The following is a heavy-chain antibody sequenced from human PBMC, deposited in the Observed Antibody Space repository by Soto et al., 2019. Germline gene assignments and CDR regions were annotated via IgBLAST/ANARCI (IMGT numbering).Heavy chain of an antibody. Sequence: SETMSLTCTVSGGNLISGCYSWSWIRQPPGKGLEWIGYIYHSGSTYYNPSLKSRVTISVDRSKNQFSLKLSSVTAADTAVYYCTSLGGIGAPGYYYYGMDVWGQGTTVTVSS. J-gene: IGHJ6*02. D-gene: IGHD3-10*01. CDR1: GGNLISGCYS. V-gene: IGHV4-30-2*01. CDR3: TSLGGIGAPGYYYYGMDV. CDR2: IYHSGST.